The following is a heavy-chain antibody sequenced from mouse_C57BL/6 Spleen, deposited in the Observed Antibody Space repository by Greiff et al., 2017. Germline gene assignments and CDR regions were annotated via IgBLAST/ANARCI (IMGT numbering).Heavy chain of an antibody. J-gene: IGHJ1*03. CDR3: TSSYYGSSYRYFDV. CDR1: GYTFTSYW. D-gene: IGHD1-1*01. Sequence: EVQGVESGTVLARPGASVKMSCKTSGYTFTSYWMHWVKQRPGQGLEWIGAIYPGNSDTSYNQKFKGKAKLTAVTSASTAYMELSSLTNEDSAVYYCTSSYYGSSYRYFDVWGTGTTVTVSS. CDR2: IYPGNSDT. V-gene: IGHV1-5*01.